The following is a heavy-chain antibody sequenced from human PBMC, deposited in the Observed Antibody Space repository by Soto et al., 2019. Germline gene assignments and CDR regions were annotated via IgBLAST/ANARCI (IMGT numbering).Heavy chain of an antibody. J-gene: IGHJ5*02. CDR2: ISWDGGTT. Sequence: GGSLRLSCAASGFTFDDYAMDWVRQGPGKGLEWVSHISWDGGTTYYADSVKGRFTISRDNSKNSLYLQMNSLRDEDTAIYYCARHRNAGWFDPWGQGTPVTVSS. CDR3: ARHRNAGWFDP. CDR1: GFTFDDYA. V-gene: IGHV3-43D*04.